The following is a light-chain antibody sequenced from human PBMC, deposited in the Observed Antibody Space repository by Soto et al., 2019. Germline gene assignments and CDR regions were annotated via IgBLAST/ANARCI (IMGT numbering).Light chain of an antibody. Sequence: IVLTQSPATLSLSPGETATLSCRARQSVSSYLAWYQQKPGQAHRLLIYDASNRATGIPTRFSGSGSGTDFTLSISSLEPEDFGVYYCQQRSNWPRTFGQGTKVEIK. J-gene: IGKJ1*01. CDR2: DAS. CDR3: QQRSNWPRT. CDR1: QSVSSY. V-gene: IGKV3-11*01.